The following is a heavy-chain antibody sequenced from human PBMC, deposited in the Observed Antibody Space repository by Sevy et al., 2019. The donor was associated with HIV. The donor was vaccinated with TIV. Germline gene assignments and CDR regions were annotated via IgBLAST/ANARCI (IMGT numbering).Heavy chain of an antibody. V-gene: IGHV3-49*03. CDR1: GFTFGDFA. D-gene: IGHD1-26*01. J-gene: IGHJ4*02. CDR2: IRSKAYGGTT. CDR3: AKLGIYTGTSNGMEY. Sequence: GGSLRLSCTASGFTFGDFAMSWFRQAPGEGLEWISFIRSKAYGGTTEYAPSVKGRFTVSRDDSRSTAYLQMDSLKTEDTAVYYCAKLGIYTGTSNGMEYWGQGTLVTVSS.